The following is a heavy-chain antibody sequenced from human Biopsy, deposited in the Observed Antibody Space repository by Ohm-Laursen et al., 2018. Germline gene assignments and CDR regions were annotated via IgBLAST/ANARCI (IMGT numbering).Heavy chain of an antibody. V-gene: IGHV1-69*04. D-gene: IGHD2-15*01. CDR2: IIPILRTT. CDR3: AREAIGYQFPCDD. Sequence: SVTVSCKTSTGTFASYGVTWVRQAPGQGLEWMGRIIPILRTTTYAPKFQGRVTFTADKSSSTAYLELSSLTSEDAAMFYCAREAIGYQFPCDDWGQGTLVTVSS. CDR1: TGTFASYG. J-gene: IGHJ4*02.